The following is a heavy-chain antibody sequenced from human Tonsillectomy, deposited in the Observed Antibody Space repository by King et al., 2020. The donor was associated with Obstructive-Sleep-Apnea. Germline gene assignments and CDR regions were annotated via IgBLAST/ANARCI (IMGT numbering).Heavy chain of an antibody. CDR2: IDPSDSYT. V-gene: IGHV5-10-1*01. J-gene: IGHJ2*01. D-gene: IGHD3-22*01. CDR1: GYSFTSYW. Sequence: QLVQSGAEVKKPGESLRISCKGSGYSFTSYWINWVRQMPGKGLEWMGRIDPSDSYTNYSPSFQGHVTISADKSISTAYLQWSSLKASDTAMYYCARHSLYYYDSSGLTYWYFDLWGRGTLVTVSS. CDR3: ARHSLYYYDSSGLTYWYFDL.